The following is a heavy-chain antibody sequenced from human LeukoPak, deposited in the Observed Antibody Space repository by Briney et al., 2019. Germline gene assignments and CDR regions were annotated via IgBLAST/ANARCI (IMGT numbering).Heavy chain of an antibody. CDR2: IYYSVST. Sequence: PSETLSLTCTVSGGSISSYYWSWIRQPPGKGLEWIGYIYYSVSTNYNPSLKSRVTISVDTSKIQFSLKLSPVTAADTAVYYCAREGGYSGYEQNWFDPWGQGTLVTVSS. J-gene: IGHJ5*02. CDR3: AREGGYSGYEQNWFDP. CDR1: GGSISSYY. D-gene: IGHD5-12*01. V-gene: IGHV4-59*01.